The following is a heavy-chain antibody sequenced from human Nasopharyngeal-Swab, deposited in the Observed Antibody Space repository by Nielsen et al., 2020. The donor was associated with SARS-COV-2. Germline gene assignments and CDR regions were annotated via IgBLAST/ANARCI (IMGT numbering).Heavy chain of an antibody. V-gene: IGHV3-21*01. Sequence: GGSLRLSCAASGFTFSSYSMNWVRQAPGKGLEWVSCISSGRTSIYYADSVKGRFTISRDNAKNSLYLQMNSLRAEDTAVYYCARGDKDLVTIRDYWGQGTLVTVSS. CDR2: ISSGRTSI. J-gene: IGHJ4*02. D-gene: IGHD3/OR15-3a*01. CDR3: ARGDKDLVTIRDY. CDR1: GFTFSSYS.